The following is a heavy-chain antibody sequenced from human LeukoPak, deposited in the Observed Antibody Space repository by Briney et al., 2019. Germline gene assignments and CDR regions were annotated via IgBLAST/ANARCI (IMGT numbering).Heavy chain of an antibody. J-gene: IGHJ4*02. V-gene: IGHV1-2*02. Sequence: ASVKVSCKASGYTFTGQYLHWVRQAPGQGLEWMGWITPNSGGTNYAQKFQGRVTMTRDTSISTAYMELSSLRSDDTAIYYCATGSGTYSPYYWGQGTLVTVSS. CDR1: GYTFTGQY. CDR3: ATGSGTYSPYY. CDR2: ITPNSGGT. D-gene: IGHD3-10*01.